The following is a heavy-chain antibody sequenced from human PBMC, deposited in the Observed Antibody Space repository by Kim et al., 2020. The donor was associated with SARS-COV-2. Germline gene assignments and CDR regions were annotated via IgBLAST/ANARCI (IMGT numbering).Heavy chain of an antibody. CDR3: AKGTGKHYFDY. CDR1: GFTFSSYG. V-gene: IGHV3-23*01. J-gene: IGHJ4*02. Sequence: GGSLRLSCAASGFTFSSYGMSWVRQAPGKGLEWVSAISGGGDSTYYTDSVKGRFSISRDNSKNTLYLQMNTLRADDTAVYYCAKGTGKHYFDYWGQGSLVTVSS. D-gene: IGHD3-10*01. CDR2: ISGGGDST.